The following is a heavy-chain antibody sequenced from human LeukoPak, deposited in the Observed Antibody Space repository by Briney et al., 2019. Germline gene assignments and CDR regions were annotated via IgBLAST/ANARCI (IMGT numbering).Heavy chain of an antibody. Sequence: ASVKVSCKASGYTFTGYYMHWVRQAPGQGLEWMGRINPNSGGTNYAQKFQGRVTMTRGTSISTAYMELSRLRSDDTAVYYYARVWGITMVRGVIAPVYFDYWGQGTLVTVSS. CDR1: GYTFTGYY. CDR3: ARVWGITMVRGVIAPVYFDY. V-gene: IGHV1-2*06. D-gene: IGHD3-10*01. CDR2: INPNSGGT. J-gene: IGHJ4*02.